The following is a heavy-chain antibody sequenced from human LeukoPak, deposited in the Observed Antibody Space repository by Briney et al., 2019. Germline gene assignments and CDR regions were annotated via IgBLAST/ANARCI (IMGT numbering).Heavy chain of an antibody. Sequence: GGSLRLSCAASGFTFSSHRLEWVRQAPGKGLEWVANIKPDGNENYYVDSVKGRFTISRDNAKNSLYLQMNSLKVEDTAVYYYARRGRVHPIPNAWGQGALVTVSS. D-gene: IGHD3-16*01. CDR3: ARRGRVHPIPNA. CDR1: GFTFSSHR. CDR2: IKPDGNEN. V-gene: IGHV3-7*01. J-gene: IGHJ5*02.